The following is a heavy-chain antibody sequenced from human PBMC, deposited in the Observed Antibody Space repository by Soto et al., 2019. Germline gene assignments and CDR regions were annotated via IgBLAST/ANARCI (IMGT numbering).Heavy chain of an antibody. V-gene: IGHV3-21*01. CDR3: ARGGFSSSWYNWFDP. D-gene: IGHD6-13*01. Sequence: GGSLRLSCAASGFTFSSYSMNWVRQAPGKGLEWVSSISSSSSYIYYADSVNGRFTISRDNAKNSLYLQMNSLRAEDTAVYYCARGGFSSSWYNWFDPWGQGTLVTVSS. CDR1: GFTFSSYS. CDR2: ISSSSSYI. J-gene: IGHJ5*02.